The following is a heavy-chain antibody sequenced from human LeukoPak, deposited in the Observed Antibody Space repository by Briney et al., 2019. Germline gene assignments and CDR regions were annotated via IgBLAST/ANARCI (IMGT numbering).Heavy chain of an antibody. CDR3: ASCYDSSGYYLG. CDR1: GGSISSGDYY. J-gene: IGHJ4*02. CDR2: IYYSGST. Sequence: SQTLPLTCTVSGGSISSGDYYWSWIRQPPGKGLEWIGYIYYSGSTYYNPSLKSRVTISVDTSKNQFSLKLSSVTAADTAVYYCASCYDSSGYYLGWGQGTLVTVSS. D-gene: IGHD3-22*01. V-gene: IGHV4-30-4*01.